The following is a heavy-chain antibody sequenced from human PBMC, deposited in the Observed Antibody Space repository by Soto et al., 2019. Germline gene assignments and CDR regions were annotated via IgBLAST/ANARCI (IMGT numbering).Heavy chain of an antibody. J-gene: IGHJ4*02. CDR2: FSLSGAT. D-gene: IGHD2-8*02. V-gene: IGHV4-4*07. CDR1: GASIAGSSY. CDR3: ARGMTPPGAPAWYYFDS. Sequence: LSLTCSVSGASIAGSSYWSWIRQPAGKGLEWIGRFSLSGATNYSPSLRSRVTMSADVSKNQFSLRLTSVTAADTALYYCARGMTPPGAPAWYYFDSWGQGTLVTVSS.